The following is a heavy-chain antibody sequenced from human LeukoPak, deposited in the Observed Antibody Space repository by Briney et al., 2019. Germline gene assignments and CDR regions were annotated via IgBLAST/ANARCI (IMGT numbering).Heavy chain of an antibody. CDR1: GGSISSYY. D-gene: IGHD3-3*01. Sequence: SETLSLTCTVSGGSISSYYWSWIRQPPGKGLEWIGYIYYSGSTNYNPSLKSRVTISVDTSKNQFSLKLSSVTAADTAVYYCAREGPYYDFWSGYYVVDYWGQGTLVTVSS. CDR2: IYYSGST. V-gene: IGHV4-59*12. CDR3: AREGPYYDFWSGYYVVDY. J-gene: IGHJ4*02.